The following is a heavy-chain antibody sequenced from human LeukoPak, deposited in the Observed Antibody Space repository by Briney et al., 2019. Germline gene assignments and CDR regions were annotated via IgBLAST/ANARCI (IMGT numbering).Heavy chain of an antibody. CDR2: ISSSGSTI. CDR3: ARDLKYGDSYYYYIDV. Sequence: GGSLRLSCAASGFTFSSYEMNWVRQAPGKGLEWVSYISSSGSTIYYADSVKGRFTISRDNAKDSLYLHMNSLRAEDTAMYYCARDLKYGDSYYYYIDVWGKGTTVTVSS. J-gene: IGHJ6*03. CDR1: GFTFSSYE. V-gene: IGHV3-48*03. D-gene: IGHD4-17*01.